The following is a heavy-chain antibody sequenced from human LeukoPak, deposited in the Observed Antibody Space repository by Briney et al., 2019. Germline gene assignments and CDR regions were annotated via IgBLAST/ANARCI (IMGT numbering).Heavy chain of an antibody. CDR3: ARGLAATFDF. J-gene: IGHJ4*02. Sequence: GASVKVSCKASGYIFTNYYMYWVRQAPGQGLEWMGIINPSGTTTYAQKFQGRVTMTRDTSTSTVYMELSSLRSEDTAVYYCARGLAATFDFWGQGTLVTVSS. CDR1: GYIFTNYY. D-gene: IGHD6-13*01. V-gene: IGHV1-46*03. CDR2: INPSGTT.